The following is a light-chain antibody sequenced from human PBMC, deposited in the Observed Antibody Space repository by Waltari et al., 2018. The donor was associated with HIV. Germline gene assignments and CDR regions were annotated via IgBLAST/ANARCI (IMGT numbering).Light chain of an antibody. CDR3: QQYGSSPPWT. V-gene: IGKV3-20*01. Sequence: IVLTQSPGTLSWSPGETATHSWRPRQSISRSFMDWYQRKPDQEPRLLIDGASRRATGVADRFSGSGSGTEFTLTISRLEPEDFAVYYCQQYGSSPPWTFGQGTKVEIK. CDR2: GAS. CDR1: QSISRSF. J-gene: IGKJ1*01.